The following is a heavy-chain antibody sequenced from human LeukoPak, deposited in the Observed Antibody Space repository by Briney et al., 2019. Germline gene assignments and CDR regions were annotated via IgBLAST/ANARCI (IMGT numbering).Heavy chain of an antibody. CDR1: RFTFSKNW. CDR2: INTDGTVT. D-gene: IGHD6-19*01. CDR3: ATKQWLAPPPDS. J-gene: IGHJ4*02. V-gene: IGHV3-74*01. Sequence: RGSLRHSRAAPRFTFSKNWMRWVRQAPGERLESVSRINTDGTVTTYADSVKGRFTVSRDNADNTMFRQMNSLRDEDTAVYYCATKQWLAPPPDSWGQGTAVTVSS.